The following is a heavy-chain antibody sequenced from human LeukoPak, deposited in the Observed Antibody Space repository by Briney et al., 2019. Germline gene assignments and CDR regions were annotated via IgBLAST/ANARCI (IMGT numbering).Heavy chain of an antibody. D-gene: IGHD3-10*01. CDR3: AKTGSGSYYNDYFDY. J-gene: IGHJ4*02. V-gene: IGHV3-23*01. CDR2: ISGSFIST. CDR1: GFTFSSYR. Sequence: GGSPRLSCAASGFTFSSYRMNWVRQAPGKGLEWVSAISGSFISTYYADSVKGRFTISRDNSKNTLYLQMNSLRAEDTAVYYCAKTGSGSYYNDYFDYWGQGTLVTVSS.